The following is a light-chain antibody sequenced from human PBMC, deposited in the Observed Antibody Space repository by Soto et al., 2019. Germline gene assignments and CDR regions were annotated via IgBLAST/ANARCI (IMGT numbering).Light chain of an antibody. CDR3: QQYNKWPLS. V-gene: IGKV3-15*01. CDR1: QSVGSH. J-gene: IGKJ4*01. CDR2: EAS. Sequence: EIIMTQSPATLSVSPGERATLSCRASQSVGSHLAWYQQKPGQAPRLVIYEASTRAAGLTARFSGSGSGTDFILTISSLQSEDFAVYYCQQYNKWPLSVGGGTKVEVK.